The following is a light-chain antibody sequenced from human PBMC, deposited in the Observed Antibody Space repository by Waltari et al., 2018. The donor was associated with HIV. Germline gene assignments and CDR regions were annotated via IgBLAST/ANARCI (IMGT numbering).Light chain of an antibody. Sequence: DIQMTQSPSSLSASVGDRVTITCRASQSMNNYLSWYQQKPGKAPKVLIYTTSTLQSGVPSRFSGSGSGTDFTLTISNLQAEDVAVYYCQQYYYTPYSFGQGTKLEIK. CDR2: TTS. V-gene: IGKV1-39*01. CDR3: QQYYYTPYS. CDR1: QSMNNY. J-gene: IGKJ2*03.